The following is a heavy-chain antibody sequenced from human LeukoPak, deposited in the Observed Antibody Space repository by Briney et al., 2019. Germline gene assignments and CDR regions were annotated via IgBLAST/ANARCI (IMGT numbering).Heavy chain of an antibody. CDR2: MNPNTGNT. J-gene: IGHJ6*02. CDR3: ARGQRDNGVSSSWYYYGMDV. D-gene: IGHD6-13*01. CDR1: GYTFTSSD. Sequence: ASVKVSCKASGYTFTSSDINWVRQATGQGLEWMGWMNPNTGNTEYAQKFQGRVTMTSNTSISTAYMELSSLRSEDTAVYYCARGQRDNGVSSSWYYYGMDVWGQGTTVTVSS. V-gene: IGHV1-8*01.